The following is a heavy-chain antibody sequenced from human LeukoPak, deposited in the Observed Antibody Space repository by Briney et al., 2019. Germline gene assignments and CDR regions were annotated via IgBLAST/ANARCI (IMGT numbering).Heavy chain of an antibody. V-gene: IGHV2-70*11. J-gene: IGHJ4*02. D-gene: IGHD6-13*01. CDR2: IAWDDDK. CDR1: GFSLSTSGMC. Sequence: SGPTLVNPTQTLTLTCTFSGFSLSTSGMCVSWIRQPPGKALEWLARIAWDDDKYYSTSLKTRLTISKDTSKNQVVLTMTNMDPVDTATYYCARIRGGSIAAAGTGYFDYWGQGTLVTVSS. CDR3: ARIRGGSIAAAGTGYFDY.